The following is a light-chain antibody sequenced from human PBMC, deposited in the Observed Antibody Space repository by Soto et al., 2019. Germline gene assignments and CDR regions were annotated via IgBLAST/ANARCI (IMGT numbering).Light chain of an antibody. Sequence: DIQMTQSRSSLSASVVYIFTITFLASQNIGRFLNWHQPKPGKAPNVLINVASTLRSGVPSRFSGSGSGTDFTLTISSLQPEDFATYYCQQSYSTPINFGQGRRLAIK. J-gene: IGKJ5*01. V-gene: IGKV1-39*01. CDR3: QQSYSTPIN. CDR2: VAS. CDR1: QNIGRF.